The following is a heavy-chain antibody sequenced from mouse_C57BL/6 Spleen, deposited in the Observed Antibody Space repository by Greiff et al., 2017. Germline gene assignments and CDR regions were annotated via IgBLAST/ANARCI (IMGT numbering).Heavy chain of an antibody. Sequence: QVQLQQPGAELVMPGASVKLSCKASGYTFTSYWMHWVKQRPGQGLEWIGEIDPSDSYTNYNQKFKGKSTLTVDKSSSTAYMQLSILTSEDSAVDYCARRYSNYGDFDYWGQGTTLTVSS. CDR3: ARRYSNYGDFDY. D-gene: IGHD2-5*01. V-gene: IGHV1-69*01. J-gene: IGHJ2*01. CDR2: IDPSDSYT. CDR1: GYTFTSYW.